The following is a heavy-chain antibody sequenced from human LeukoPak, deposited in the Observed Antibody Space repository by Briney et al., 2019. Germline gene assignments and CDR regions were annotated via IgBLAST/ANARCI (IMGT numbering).Heavy chain of an antibody. J-gene: IGHJ4*02. CDR3: ARHDYGD. Sequence: GGSLRLSCAASGFTFSKFWMSWVRQAPGKGLEWVANIKHDGSEKYYVDSVKGRFTISRDDAKNSLYLQMSSLRAEDTAVYYCARHDYGDLGQGTLVTVSP. V-gene: IGHV3-7*02. CDR1: GFTFSKFW. CDR2: IKHDGSEK. D-gene: IGHD4-17*01.